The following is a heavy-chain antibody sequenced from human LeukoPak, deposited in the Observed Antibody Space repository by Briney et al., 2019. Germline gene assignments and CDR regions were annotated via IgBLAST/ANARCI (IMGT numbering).Heavy chain of an antibody. Sequence: PGGSLRLSCAASGFTFSSYSMNWVRQAPGKGLEWVSYISSSSTIDYADSVKGRFTISRDNAKNSLYLQMNSLRAEDTAVYYCARVRPGSYFDYWGQGTLVTVSS. J-gene: IGHJ4*02. V-gene: IGHV3-48*04. CDR3: ARVRPGSYFDY. CDR2: ISSSSTI. CDR1: GFTFSSYS.